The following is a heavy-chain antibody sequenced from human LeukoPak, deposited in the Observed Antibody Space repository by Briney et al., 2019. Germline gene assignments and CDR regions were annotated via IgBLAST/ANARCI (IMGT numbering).Heavy chain of an antibody. D-gene: IGHD5-24*01. CDR3: AKGEDGYNYQIDY. CDR1: GFTFSIYA. V-gene: IGHV3-23*01. CDR2: ISGSGDST. J-gene: IGHJ4*02. Sequence: GGSLRLSCAASGFTFSIYAMSWVRQAPGKGLEWVSTISGSGDSTYYADSVKGRFTISRDNSKNTVYLQMNSLRAEDTAVYYCAKGEDGYNYQIDYWGQGTLVTVSS.